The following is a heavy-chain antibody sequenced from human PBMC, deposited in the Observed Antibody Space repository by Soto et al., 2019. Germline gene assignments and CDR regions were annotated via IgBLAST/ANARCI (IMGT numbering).Heavy chain of an antibody. CDR3: ARDRGRSTYYYYGMDV. CDR1: GGSISSYY. D-gene: IGHD3-10*01. CDR2: IYYSGST. V-gene: IGHV4-59*01. Sequence: ASETLSLTCTVSGGSISSYYWSWIRQPPGKGLEWIGYIYYSGSTNYNPSLKSRVTISVDTSKNQFSLKLSSVTAADTAVYYCARDRGRSTYYYYGMDVWGQGTTVTVSS. J-gene: IGHJ6*02.